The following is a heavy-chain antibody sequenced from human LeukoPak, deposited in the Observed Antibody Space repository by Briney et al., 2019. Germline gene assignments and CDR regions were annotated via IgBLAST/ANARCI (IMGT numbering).Heavy chain of an antibody. D-gene: IGHD4-11*01. CDR2: IYYSGST. CDR3: ARGRFAYSNYVDY. Sequence: SETLSLTCTVSGGSISSSSYYRGWIRQPPGKGLEWIGSIYYSGSTYYNPSLKSRVTISVDTSKNQFSLKLSSVTAADTAVYYCARGRFAYSNYVDYWGQGTLVTVSS. CDR1: GGSISSSSYY. J-gene: IGHJ4*02. V-gene: IGHV4-39*01.